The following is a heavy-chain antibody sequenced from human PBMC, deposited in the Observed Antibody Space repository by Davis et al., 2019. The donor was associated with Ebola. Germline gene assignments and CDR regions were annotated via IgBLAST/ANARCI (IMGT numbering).Heavy chain of an antibody. CDR1: GYSFTNYW. CDR2: IYPGDSDT. CDR3: ARQFCSGGSCPLDY. J-gene: IGHJ4*02. Sequence: GESLKISCKGSGYSFTNYWIAWVRQMPGEGLEWMGIIYPGDSDTTYSPSFQGQVTISADKSISTAYLQWGSLQASDTAMYYCARQFCSGGSCPLDYWGQGTLVTVSS. V-gene: IGHV5-51*01. D-gene: IGHD2-15*01.